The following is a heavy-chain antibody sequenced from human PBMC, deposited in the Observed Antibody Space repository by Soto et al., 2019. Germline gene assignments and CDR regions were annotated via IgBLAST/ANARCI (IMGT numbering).Heavy chain of an antibody. CDR2: FDPEQGEA. CDR3: ATDGYYDSSGYPDY. V-gene: IGHV1-24*01. Sequence: GASMKVSCKVSGKTLTQLAMHWVRQAPGKGLEWMRGFDPEQGEAVYSKTFQRRVTVTEDTSTDTAYMELSDLRSEDTAVYYCATDGYYDSSGYPDYWGQGTLVTVSS. CDR1: GKTLTQLA. D-gene: IGHD3-22*01. J-gene: IGHJ4*02.